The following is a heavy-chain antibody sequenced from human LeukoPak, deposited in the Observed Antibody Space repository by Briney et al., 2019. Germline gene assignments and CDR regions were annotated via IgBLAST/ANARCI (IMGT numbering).Heavy chain of an antibody. CDR3: ARIGHDLYQTFDF. Sequence: PSQTLSLTCTVSGGSISSGGYYWSWIRQPPGKGLEWIGYIYHSGSTYHNPSLKSRVTITVDRSKNQFSLKLSSVTAADTAVYYCARIGHDLYQTFDFWGNGNLITVSS. CDR1: GGSISSGGYY. D-gene: IGHD2-2*01. CDR2: IYHSGST. J-gene: IGHJ4*01. V-gene: IGHV4-30-2*01.